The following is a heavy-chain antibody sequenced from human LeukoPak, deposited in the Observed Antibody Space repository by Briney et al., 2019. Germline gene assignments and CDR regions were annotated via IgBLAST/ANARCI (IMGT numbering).Heavy chain of an antibody. CDR1: GYTFTSYA. Sequence: GASVKVSCKASGYTFTSYAMNWVRQAPGQGLEWMGWINTNTGSPTYAQGFTGRFVFSLDTSVSTAYLQISSLKAEDTAVYYCARGYSSSGWYLRHTYYMDVWGKGTTVTISS. CDR3: ARGYSSSGWYLRHTYYMDV. CDR2: INTNTGSP. J-gene: IGHJ6*03. V-gene: IGHV7-4-1*02. D-gene: IGHD6-19*01.